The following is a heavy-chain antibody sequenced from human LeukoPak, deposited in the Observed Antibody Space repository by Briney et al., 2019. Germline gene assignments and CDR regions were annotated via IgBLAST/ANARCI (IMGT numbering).Heavy chain of an antibody. CDR1: GFTFSSYW. CDR2: IKQDGSEK. Sequence: GGSLRLSCAASGFTFSSYWMSWVRQAPGKGLEWVANIKQDGSEKYYVDSVKGRFTISRDNAKNSLYLQMNSLRAEDTAVYYCARESCGYSEDTVVWGKGTTVTVSS. J-gene: IGHJ6*04. D-gene: IGHD5-18*01. V-gene: IGHV3-7*01. CDR3: ARESCGYSEDTVV.